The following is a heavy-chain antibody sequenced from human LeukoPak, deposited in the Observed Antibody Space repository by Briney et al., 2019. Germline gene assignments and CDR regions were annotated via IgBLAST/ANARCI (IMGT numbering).Heavy chain of an antibody. D-gene: IGHD4-17*01. CDR2: IYTSGST. Sequence: SETLSLTCTVSGNSLGDYYWSWIRQPAGKGLEWIGRIYTSGSTTYNPSLKSRVTMSVDTSKSQFSLNLMSVTAADTAVYYCTRDTGTTGEVKFDPWGQGTLVTVSS. J-gene: IGHJ5*02. CDR1: GNSLGDYY. CDR3: TRDTGTTGEVKFDP. V-gene: IGHV4-4*07.